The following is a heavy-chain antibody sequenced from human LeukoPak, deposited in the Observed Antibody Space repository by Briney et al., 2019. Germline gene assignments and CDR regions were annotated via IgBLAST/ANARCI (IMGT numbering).Heavy chain of an antibody. D-gene: IGHD3-3*01. Sequence: ASVKVSCKASGYTFTSYGISWVRQAPGQGLEWMGWISAYNGNTNYAQKFQGRVTMTRNTSISTAYMELSSLRSEDTAVYYCARGPLLRFLEWLPMDYYFDYWGQGTLVTVSS. CDR1: GYTFTSYG. J-gene: IGHJ4*02. CDR2: ISAYNGNT. CDR3: ARGPLLRFLEWLPMDYYFDY. V-gene: IGHV1-18*01.